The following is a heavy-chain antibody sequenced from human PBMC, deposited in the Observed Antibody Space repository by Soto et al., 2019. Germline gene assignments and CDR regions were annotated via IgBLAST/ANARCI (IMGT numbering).Heavy chain of an antibody. Sequence: SETLSLTCAVYGGSFSGYYWSWIRQPPGKGLEWIGEINHSGSTNYNPSLKSRVTISVDMSKNQFSLKLSSVTAADTAVYYCARGSSRWDYWGQGXLVTVSS. D-gene: IGHD6-13*01. CDR2: INHSGST. CDR3: ARGSSRWDY. CDR1: GGSFSGYY. V-gene: IGHV4-34*01. J-gene: IGHJ4*02.